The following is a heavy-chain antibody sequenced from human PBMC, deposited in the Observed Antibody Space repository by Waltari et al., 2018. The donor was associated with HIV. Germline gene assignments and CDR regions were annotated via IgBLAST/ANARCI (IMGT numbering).Heavy chain of an antibody. CDR3: ARDYGGHGLDV. CDR1: GSSVHRYD. D-gene: IGHD3-16*01. Sequence: EVQVVESGGGLVQAGGSLRLSCLCSGSSVHRYDIHWVRQVAGKGLEWVSFMGIRGDTYYLDSVKGRFTISRDNARNSLYLQMNSLRVGDTGIYYCARDYGGHGLDVWGQGTTVTISS. CDR2: MGIRGDT. J-gene: IGHJ6*02. V-gene: IGHV3-13*01.